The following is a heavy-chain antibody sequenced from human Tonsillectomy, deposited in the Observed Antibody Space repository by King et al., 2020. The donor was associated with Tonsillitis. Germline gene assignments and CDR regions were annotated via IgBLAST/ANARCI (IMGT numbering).Heavy chain of an antibody. V-gene: IGHV1-3*01. CDR1: GYTFTSYA. CDR3: ARVQDFGSSWYSGPWAFDV. CDR2: SNAGNGNT. D-gene: IGHD6-13*01. J-gene: IGHJ3*01. Sequence: AQLVQSGAEVKKPGASVKVSCKASGYTFTSYAMHWVRQAPGQRLEWMGWSNAGNGNTKYSQKCQGRVTITRDTSASTVNMELSSLRSEDTAVYYCARVQDFGSSWYSGPWAFDVWGQGTMVTVSS.